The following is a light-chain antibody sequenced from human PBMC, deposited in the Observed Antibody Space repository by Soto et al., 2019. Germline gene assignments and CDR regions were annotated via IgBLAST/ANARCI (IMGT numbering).Light chain of an antibody. Sequence: DIQMTQSPSSLSASIGDRVTITCRASQGISNYLVWYQQKPGKVPTLLIYAASTLQSGVPSRFRGSGSATDFTLTISSLQPEDAATYYCQKYNTVPWTFGEGTKVEIK. CDR1: QGISNY. CDR3: QKYNTVPWT. V-gene: IGKV1-27*01. CDR2: AAS. J-gene: IGKJ1*01.